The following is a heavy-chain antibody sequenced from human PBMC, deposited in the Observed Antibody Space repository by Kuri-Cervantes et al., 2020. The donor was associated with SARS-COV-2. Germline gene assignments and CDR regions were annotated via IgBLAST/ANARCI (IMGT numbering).Heavy chain of an antibody. V-gene: IGHV1-69*06. J-gene: IGHJ4*02. D-gene: IGHD5-24*01. CDR1: GGTFSSYA. Sequence: SVKVSCKASGGTFSSYAISWVRQAPGQGLEWMGGIIPIFGTANYAQKFQGRVTITADKSTSTAYMELSSLRSEDTAVYYCAGFGSQEDGYNSGNYWGQGTLVTVSS. CDR3: AGFGSQEDGYNSGNY. CDR2: IIPIFGTA.